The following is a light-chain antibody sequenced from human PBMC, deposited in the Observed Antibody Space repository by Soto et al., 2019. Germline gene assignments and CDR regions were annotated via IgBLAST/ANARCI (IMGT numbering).Light chain of an antibody. CDR1: SSNIGAGYD. J-gene: IGLJ1*01. V-gene: IGLV1-40*01. CDR3: QSYDSSLSDSYV. CDR2: GNI. Sequence: QSVLTQPPSVSGAPGQRVTISCTGSSSNIGAGYDVHWYQHLPGTAPKLLIYGNINRPSGVPDRFSGSKSGTSASRAITGLQSEDESDYYCQSYDSSLSDSYVFGTGTKVTVL.